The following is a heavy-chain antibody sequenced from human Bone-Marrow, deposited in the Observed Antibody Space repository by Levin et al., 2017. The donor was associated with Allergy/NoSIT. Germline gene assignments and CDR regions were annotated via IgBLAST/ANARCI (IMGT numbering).Heavy chain of an antibody. Sequence: SETLSLSCDVSVLPITSNKYWAWIRQPPGKGLEWIGTIHDSVNTYYSASLKSRVTISVDTSKNQFSLKLTSVTAADTAVYYCAREHSDYDRYYFNLWGRGTLVTVSS. CDR2: IHDSVNT. CDR3: AREHSDYDRYYFNL. J-gene: IGHJ2*01. D-gene: IGHD4-11*01. V-gene: IGHV4-38-2*02. CDR1: VLPITSNKY.